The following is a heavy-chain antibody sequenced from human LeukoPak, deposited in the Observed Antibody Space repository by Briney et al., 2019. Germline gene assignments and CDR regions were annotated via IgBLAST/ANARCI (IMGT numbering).Heavy chain of an antibody. Sequence: PGRSLRLSCAASGFTFSSYGMHWVRQAPGKGLEWVAVIWYDGSNKYYADSVKGRFTISRDNSKNTLYLQMNSLRAEDTAVYYCARDLGGVFTVTILDYWGQGTLVTVSS. D-gene: IGHD4-11*01. CDR3: ARDLGGVFTVTILDY. J-gene: IGHJ4*02. CDR2: IWYDGSNK. V-gene: IGHV3-33*01. CDR1: GFTFSSYG.